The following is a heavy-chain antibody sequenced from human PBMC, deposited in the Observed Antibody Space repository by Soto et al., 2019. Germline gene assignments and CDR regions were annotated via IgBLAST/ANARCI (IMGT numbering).Heavy chain of an antibody. CDR2: IRSKANSYAT. CDR3: TTIFLTYYDFWSGYYTGNY. Sequence: GGSLRLSCAASGFTFSGSAMHWVRQASGKGLEWVGRIRSKANSYATAYAASVKGRFTISRDDSKNTAYLQMNSLKTEDTAVYYCTTIFLTYYDFWSGYYTGNYWGQGTLVTVSS. D-gene: IGHD3-3*01. V-gene: IGHV3-73*01. CDR1: GFTFSGSA. J-gene: IGHJ4*02.